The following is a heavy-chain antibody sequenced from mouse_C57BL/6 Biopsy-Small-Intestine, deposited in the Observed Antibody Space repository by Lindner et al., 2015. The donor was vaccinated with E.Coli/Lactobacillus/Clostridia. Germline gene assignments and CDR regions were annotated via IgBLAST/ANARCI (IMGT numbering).Heavy chain of an antibody. CDR1: GYTFTGYW. CDR2: ILPGSGST. D-gene: IGHD2-4*01. V-gene: IGHV1-9*01. J-gene: IGHJ1*03. CDR3: AREDYDYEGRYFDV. Sequence: VQLQESGAELMKPGASVKLSCKATGYTFTGYWIEWVKQRPGHGLEWIGEILPGSGSTNYNEKFKGKATLTVDQSSSTAYMQLNSPTSEDSAVYYCAREDYDYEGRYFDVWGTGTTVTVSS.